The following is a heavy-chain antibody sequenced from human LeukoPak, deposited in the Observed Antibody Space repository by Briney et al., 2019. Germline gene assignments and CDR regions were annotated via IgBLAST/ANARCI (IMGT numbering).Heavy chain of an antibody. CDR2: INPNSGGT. V-gene: IGHV1-2*03. CDR3: ARVTDYGDYGPSDYFDY. J-gene: IGHJ4*02. Sequence: LGASVKVSCKASGYTFTGHYMHWVRQAPGQGLEWMGWINPNSGGTNYAQKFQGRVTMTRDTSISTAYMELRRPSSDATAVYYCARVTDYGDYGPSDYFDYWGQGTLVTVSS. CDR1: GYTFTGHY. D-gene: IGHD4-17*01.